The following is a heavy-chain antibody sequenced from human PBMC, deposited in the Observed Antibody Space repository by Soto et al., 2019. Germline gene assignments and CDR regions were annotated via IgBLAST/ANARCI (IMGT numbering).Heavy chain of an antibody. V-gene: IGHV1-69*13. J-gene: IGHJ4*02. CDR2: IIPIFGTA. CDR3: ARDEDSGSYQMGYDY. CDR1: GGTFSSYA. Sequence: SVKVSFKASGGTFSSYAISWVRQAPGQGLEWMGGIIPIFGTANYAQKFQGRVTITADESTSTAYMELSSLRSEDTAVYYCARDEDSGSYQMGYDYWGQGTLVTVSS. D-gene: IGHD1-26*01.